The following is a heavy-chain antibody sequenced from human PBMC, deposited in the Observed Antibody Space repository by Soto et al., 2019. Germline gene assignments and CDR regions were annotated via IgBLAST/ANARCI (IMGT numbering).Heavy chain of an antibody. CDR3: AKARYSSSSSPCRY. D-gene: IGHD6-13*01. J-gene: IGHJ4*02. CDR1: GFTFSSYG. CDR2: ISYDGSNK. V-gene: IGHV3-30*18. Sequence: MRLSCAASGFTFSSYGMHWVRQAPGKGLEWVAVISYDGSNKYYADSVKGRFTISRDNSKNTLYLQMNSLRAEDTAVYYCAKARYSSSSSPCRYWCQGTLVTVSS.